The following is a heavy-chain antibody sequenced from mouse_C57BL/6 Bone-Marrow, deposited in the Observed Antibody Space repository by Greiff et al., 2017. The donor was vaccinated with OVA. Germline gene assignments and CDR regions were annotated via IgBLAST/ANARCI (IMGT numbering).Heavy chain of an antibody. D-gene: IGHD2-3*01. Sequence: DVMLVESGGDLVKPGGSLKLSCAASGFTFSSYGMSWVRQTPDKRLEWVATISSGGSYTYYPDSVKGRFTISRDNAKNTLYLQMSSLKSEDTAMYYCARQAWLLRLYAMDYWGQGTSVTVSS. CDR2: ISSGGSYT. V-gene: IGHV5-6*02. CDR1: GFTFSSYG. CDR3: ARQAWLLRLYAMDY. J-gene: IGHJ4*01.